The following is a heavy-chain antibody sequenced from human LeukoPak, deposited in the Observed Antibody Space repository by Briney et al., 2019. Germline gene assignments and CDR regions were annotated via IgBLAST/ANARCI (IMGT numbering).Heavy chain of an antibody. J-gene: IGHJ4*02. Sequence: SETLSLTCTVSGGSISSYYWSWIRQPPGKGLEWIGYIYYSVSTNYNPSLKSRVTISVDTSKNQFSLKLSSVTAADTAVYYCARDVSGWYYFDYWGQGTLVTVSS. V-gene: IGHV4-59*01. D-gene: IGHD6-19*01. CDR1: GGSISSYY. CDR3: ARDVSGWYYFDY. CDR2: IYYSVST.